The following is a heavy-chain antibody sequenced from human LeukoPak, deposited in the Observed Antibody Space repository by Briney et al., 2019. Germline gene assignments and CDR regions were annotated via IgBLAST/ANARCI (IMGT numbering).Heavy chain of an antibody. CDR3: ARVSPMVSFWFDP. CDR1: GGSISSGGYS. CDR2: IHDSGST. D-gene: IGHD3-10*01. V-gene: IGHV4-30-2*01. J-gene: IGHJ5*02. Sequence: SETLSLTCAVSGGSISSGGYSWTWIRQPPGKGLEWLGYIHDSGSTYYNPSLKSRVTISADRSKNHFSLKLSSVTAADTAVYYCARVSPMVSFWFDPWGRGTLVTVSS.